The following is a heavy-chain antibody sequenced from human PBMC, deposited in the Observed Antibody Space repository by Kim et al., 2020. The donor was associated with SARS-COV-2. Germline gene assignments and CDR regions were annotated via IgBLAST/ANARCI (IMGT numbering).Heavy chain of an antibody. CDR3: ARDGLLGALDD. J-gene: IGHJ4*02. V-gene: IGHV7-4-1*02. Sequence: ASVKVSCKASEYTFTSYAMNWVRQAPGQGLEWMGFINTNTGNPTYAQGLTGRFDFSLDTSVSTAYLQISSLKAEDTAVYYCARDGLLGALDDWGQGTLVTVSS. CDR2: INTNTGNP. CDR1: EYTFTSYA.